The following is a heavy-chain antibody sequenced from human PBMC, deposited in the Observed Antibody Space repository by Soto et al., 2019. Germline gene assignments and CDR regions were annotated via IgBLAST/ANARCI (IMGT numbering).Heavy chain of an antibody. J-gene: IGHJ6*02. CDR2: IIPILGET. Sequence: QVQLVQSGAEVKKPGSSVRVSCKASGTIFSSYTISWVRQAPGQGLEWMGRIIPILGETNSAQKFQDRVTLTAYKSTNTAYMELNSLRLEDTAVYYCARGLGGRMDDWGQGTTVTVSS. CDR1: GTIFSSYT. D-gene: IGHD3-16*01. CDR3: ARGLGGRMDD. V-gene: IGHV1-69*08.